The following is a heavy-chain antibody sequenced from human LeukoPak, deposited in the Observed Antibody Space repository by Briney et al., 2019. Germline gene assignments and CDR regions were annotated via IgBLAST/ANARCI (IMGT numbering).Heavy chain of an antibody. V-gene: IGHV4-34*01. CDR3: ASELGEGAVAPFH. CDR2: INHSGST. J-gene: IGHJ4*02. CDR1: GGSFSGYY. D-gene: IGHD6-19*01. Sequence: SETLSLTCAVYGGSFSGYYWSWIRQPPGKGLEWIGEINHSGSTNYNPSLKSRVTISVDTSKNQLSLKLSSVTAADTAVYYCASELGEGAVAPFHWGQGTLVTVSS.